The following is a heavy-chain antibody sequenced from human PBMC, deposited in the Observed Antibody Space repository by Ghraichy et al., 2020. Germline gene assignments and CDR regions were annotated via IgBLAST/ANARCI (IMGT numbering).Heavy chain of an antibody. Sequence: SETLSLTCAVSGYSISSGNYWGWIRQPPGKGLEWIGNIYRSGTTYCNPSLKSRVTISVDTSKNHFSLKLSSVTAADTAMYYCARLNYDDSSGYYHFDYWGQGTLVIVSS. CDR1: GYSISSGNY. J-gene: IGHJ4*02. V-gene: IGHV4-38-2*01. CDR3: ARLNYDDSSGYYHFDY. CDR2: IYRSGTT. D-gene: IGHD3-22*01.